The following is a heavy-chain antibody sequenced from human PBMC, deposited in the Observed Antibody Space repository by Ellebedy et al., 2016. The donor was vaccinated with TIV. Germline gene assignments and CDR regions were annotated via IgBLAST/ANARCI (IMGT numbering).Heavy chain of an antibody. V-gene: IGHV1-18*01. CDR1: GYTFTCYG. J-gene: IGHJ6*02. D-gene: IGHD6-13*01. Sequence: ASVKVSCXASGYTFTCYGISWVRQAPGQGLEWMGWISAYNGNTNYAQKFQGRVTMTRDTSTSTVYMELSSLRSEDTAVYYCARDKGYSSSWYSYYYGMDVWGQGTTVTVSS. CDR3: ARDKGYSSSWYSYYYGMDV. CDR2: ISAYNGNT.